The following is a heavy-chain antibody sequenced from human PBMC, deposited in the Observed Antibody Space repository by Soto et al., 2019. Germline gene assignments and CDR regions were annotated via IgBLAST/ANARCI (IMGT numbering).Heavy chain of an antibody. V-gene: IGHV4-30-4*01. CDR3: ARAENDMGDDAFDI. CDR2: IYYSGST. CDR1: GGSLSSGDYS. J-gene: IGHJ3*02. Sequence: QVQLQESGPGLVKPSQTLSLTCTVSGGSLSSGDYSWSWIRQPPGKGLEWVGYIYYSGSTFYYPSLKNRVNISVDTSKNQFSLQRSSVTAADTAVYYCARAENDMGDDAFDIWGQGTKVTVSS.